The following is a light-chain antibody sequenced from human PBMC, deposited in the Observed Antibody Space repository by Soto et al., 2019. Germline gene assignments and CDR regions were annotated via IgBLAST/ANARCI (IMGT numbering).Light chain of an antibody. Sequence: EIVLTQSPGALSLSPGETATLSCRASQHVDSNYVAWYKQTPGQPPRLLIRSTSFRATGVPDRFSGSGSGTDFTLTISRLEPEDFESVYYCQHRANLPYTFGQGTRLDIK. CDR1: QHVDSNY. V-gene: IGKV3D-20*02. CDR2: STS. J-gene: IGKJ2*01. CDR3: QHRANLPYT.